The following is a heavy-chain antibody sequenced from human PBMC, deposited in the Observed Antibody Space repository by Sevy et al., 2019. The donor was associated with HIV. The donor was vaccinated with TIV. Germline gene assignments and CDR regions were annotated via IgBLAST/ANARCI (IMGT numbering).Heavy chain of an antibody. CDR3: TRDLPPSATTVAHFDY. Sequence: GGSLRLSCAASGFTFGSFEMNWVHQTPGKGLEWVSFISSSGSLIYYADSVKGRFTISRDNAKNSLYLQMNSLRAEDTGVYYCTRDLPPSATTVAHFDYWGQGTLVTVSS. J-gene: IGHJ4*02. CDR2: ISSSGSLI. V-gene: IGHV3-48*03. D-gene: IGHD4-17*01. CDR1: GFTFGSFE.